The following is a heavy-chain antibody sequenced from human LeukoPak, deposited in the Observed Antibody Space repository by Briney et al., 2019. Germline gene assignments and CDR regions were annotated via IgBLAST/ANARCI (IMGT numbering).Heavy chain of an antibody. D-gene: IGHD6-13*01. J-gene: IGHJ4*02. CDR1: GFTFSSYA. Sequence: GGSLRLSCAASGFTFSSYAMSWVRQAPGKGLEWVSAISGSGGSTYYADSVKGRFTISRDNSKNTLYLQMNSLRAEDTAVYYCAKDWLTSNSWYLYDERFDYWGQGTLVTVSS. V-gene: IGHV3-23*01. CDR3: AKDWLTSNSWYLYDERFDY. CDR2: ISGSGGST.